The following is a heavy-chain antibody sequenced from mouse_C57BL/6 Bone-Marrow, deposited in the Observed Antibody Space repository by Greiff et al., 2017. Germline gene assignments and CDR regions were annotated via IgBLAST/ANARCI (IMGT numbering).Heavy chain of an antibody. CDR3: ARSCDYFDY. CDR1: GYAFSTYW. V-gene: IGHV1-80*01. CDR2: IYPGDGDT. D-gene: IGHD3-3*01. Sequence: VQLQQSGAELVKPGASVTISCKVSGYAFSTYWMNWVKQRPGKGIEWIGQIYPGDGDTNYNGKFKGKATLHADKSSSTSYMQLGSLTSEYSGVFLCARSCDYFDYWGQGTTLTVSS. J-gene: IGHJ2*01.